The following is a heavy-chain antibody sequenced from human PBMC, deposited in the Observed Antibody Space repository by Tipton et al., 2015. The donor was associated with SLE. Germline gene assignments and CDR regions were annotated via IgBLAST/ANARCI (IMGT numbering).Heavy chain of an antibody. CDR1: GYSISSGYY. V-gene: IGHV4-61*02. J-gene: IGHJ4*02. CDR3: ARGERSSMPDC. Sequence: TLSLTCAVSGYSISSGYYWGWIRQPAGRGLGWIGRIYSSGTTNYNPSLKSRLSISIDTSNNQFSLKLNSVTAADTAVYYCARGERSSMPDCWGQGTLVTVSS. CDR2: IYSSGTT. D-gene: IGHD2-2*01.